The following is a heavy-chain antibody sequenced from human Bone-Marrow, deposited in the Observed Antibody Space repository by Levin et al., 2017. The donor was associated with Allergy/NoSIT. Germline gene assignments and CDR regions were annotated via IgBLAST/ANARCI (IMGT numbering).Heavy chain of an antibody. V-gene: IGHV3-49*03. CDR1: GFTFDDYV. J-gene: IGHJ4*02. Sequence: PGGSLRLSCTASGFTFDDYVLTWLRQAPGKGLEWVGSIKNKVYGETSDYAASVRGRFTISRDDSSSIAYLQMSSLKSEDTAMYYCGRLTWVASGWYLYDWGQGTLVTVSS. D-gene: IGHD6-19*01. CDR2: IKNKVYGETS. CDR3: GRLTWVASGWYLYD.